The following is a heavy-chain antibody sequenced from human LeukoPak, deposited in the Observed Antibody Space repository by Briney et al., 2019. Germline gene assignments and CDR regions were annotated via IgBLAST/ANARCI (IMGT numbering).Heavy chain of an antibody. CDR2: INHGGHT. J-gene: IGHJ4*02. CDR3: AGQRANFGEWAFDY. CDR1: GGSISINNYY. D-gene: IGHD3-10*01. V-gene: IGHV4-39*01. Sequence: SETLSLTCTVSGGSISINNYYWGWIRQPPGKGLEWIGSINHGGHTYYNPPLKSRVTISVDTSKNQFSLKLSSVTAADTALYYCAGQRANFGEWAFDYWGQGTLVTVSS.